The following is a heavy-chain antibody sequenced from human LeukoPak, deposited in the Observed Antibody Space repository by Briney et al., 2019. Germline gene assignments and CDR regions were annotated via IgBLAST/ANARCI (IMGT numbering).Heavy chain of an antibody. CDR2: ISSSSSYT. D-gene: IGHD1/OR15-1a*01. V-gene: IGHV3-11*06. CDR1: GFTFSDYY. J-gene: IGHJ4*02. Sequence: TGGSLRLSCAASGFTFSDYYMSWIRQAPGKGLEWISYISSSSSYTNYADSVKGRFTISRDNAKRSLYLQMNSLRDEDTAVYYCAADNKYAFDYWGQGILVTVSS. CDR3: AADNKYAFDY.